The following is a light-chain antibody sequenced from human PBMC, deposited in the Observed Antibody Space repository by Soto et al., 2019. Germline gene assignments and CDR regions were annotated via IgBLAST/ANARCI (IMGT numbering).Light chain of an antibody. Sequence: DIVMTQSPLSLPVTPGEPASISCRSSQSLLSTNGYNYLDWYLQKPGQSPQLLIYLGSNRASGVPNRFMGSGSGTDLTLKIRRVEAEDVGFYYGSQALQPPFIFGRGPKWELK. CDR2: LGS. CDR1: QSLLSTNGYNY. V-gene: IGKV2-28*01. J-gene: IGKJ2*01. CDR3: SQALQPPFI.